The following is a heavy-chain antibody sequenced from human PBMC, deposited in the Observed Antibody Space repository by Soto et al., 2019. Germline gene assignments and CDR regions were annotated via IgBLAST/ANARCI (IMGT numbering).Heavy chain of an antibody. V-gene: IGHV4-39*01. CDR2: FYYGGST. D-gene: IGHD1-26*01. Sequence: TSETLSLTCGVSDESSRCSNFYWGWLRQSPGKGLEWIGSFYYGGSTYYNPSLTGRVTISVDTSKNQFSLRLNSVTVADTSVFYCARARVGSAFDVWGPGTLVT. CDR1: DESSRCSNFY. J-gene: IGHJ3*01. CDR3: ARARVGSAFDV.